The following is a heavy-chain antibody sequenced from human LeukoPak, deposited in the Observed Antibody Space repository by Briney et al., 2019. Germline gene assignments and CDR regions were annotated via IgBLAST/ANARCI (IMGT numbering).Heavy chain of an antibody. CDR1: GVSISSNNW. D-gene: IGHD5-18*01. Sequence: SGTLSLTCGVSGVSISSNNWWSWVRQPPGQGLEWIGEIYHSGSANYNPSLKSRVTRSVDKSKNQLSLKLISVTAADTAVYYCARDVGTALVTGDYWGQGTLVTVSS. CDR2: IYHSGSA. V-gene: IGHV4-4*02. J-gene: IGHJ4*02. CDR3: ARDVGTALVTGDY.